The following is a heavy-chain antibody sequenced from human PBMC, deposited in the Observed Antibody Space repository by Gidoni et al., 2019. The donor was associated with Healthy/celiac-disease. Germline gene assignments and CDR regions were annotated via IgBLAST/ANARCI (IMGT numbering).Heavy chain of an antibody. Sequence: QVQLVQSGAEVKKPGSSVKVSCKASGGTFSSYAISWVREAPGQGLDWMGGIIPIVGTANYAQKFQGRVTITADESTSTAYMELSSLRSEDTAVYYCARALWAADSSSWYGSYNWFDPWGQGTLVTVSS. D-gene: IGHD6-13*01. J-gene: IGHJ5*02. CDR3: ARALWAADSSSWYGSYNWFDP. CDR2: IIPIVGTA. V-gene: IGHV1-69*01. CDR1: GGTFSSYA.